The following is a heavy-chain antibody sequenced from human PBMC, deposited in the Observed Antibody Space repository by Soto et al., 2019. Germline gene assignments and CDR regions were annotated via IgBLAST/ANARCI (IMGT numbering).Heavy chain of an antibody. CDR1: GFTFSNAW. J-gene: IGHJ3*02. Sequence: GGSLRLSCAASGFTFSNAWMNWVRQAPGKGLEWVGRIKSKTDGGTTDYAAPVKGRFTISRDDSKNTLYLQMNSLKTEDTAVYYCTTRWPIYYYDRWGAFDIWGQGTMVTVSS. CDR2: IKSKTDGGTT. CDR3: TTRWPIYYYDRWGAFDI. D-gene: IGHD3-22*01. V-gene: IGHV3-15*07.